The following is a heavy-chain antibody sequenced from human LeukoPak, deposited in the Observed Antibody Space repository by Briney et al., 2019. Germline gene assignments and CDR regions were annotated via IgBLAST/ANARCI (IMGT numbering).Heavy chain of an antibody. V-gene: IGHV1-46*01. CDR1: GYTFTIYY. D-gene: IGHD3-10*01. Sequence: ASVKVSCKASGYTFTIYYIHWVRQAPGQGREWMGLINPSGGSTNYAQKFQGRVTMTRDTSTSTVYMEVSRLRSEDTAVYYCARGPRITLIRGGQWYYYMDVWGKGTTVTISS. J-gene: IGHJ6*03. CDR3: ARGPRITLIRGGQWYYYMDV. CDR2: INPSGGST.